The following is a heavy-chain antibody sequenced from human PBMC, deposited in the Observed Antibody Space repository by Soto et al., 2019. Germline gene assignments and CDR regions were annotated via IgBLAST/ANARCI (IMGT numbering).Heavy chain of an antibody. D-gene: IGHD6-6*01. J-gene: IGHJ3*02. CDR3: ARAYSSSSLGAFDI. CDR1: GGTFSSYN. Sequence: VKVSCKASGGTFSSYNISWVRQAPGQGLEWMGRIIPILGIANYAQKFQGRVTITADKSTSTAYMELSSLRSEDTAVYYCARAYSSSSLGAFDIWGQGTMVTVSS. CDR2: IIPILGIA. V-gene: IGHV1-69*02.